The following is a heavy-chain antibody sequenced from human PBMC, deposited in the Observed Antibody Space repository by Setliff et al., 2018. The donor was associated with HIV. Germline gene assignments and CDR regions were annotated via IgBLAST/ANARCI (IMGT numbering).Heavy chain of an antibody. Sequence: SVKVSCKASGGTFNNYAINWVRQAPGQGLEWMGGIIPMFGTPNYAQKFQGRVTITADESTGTAYMELSSLRSEDAAVYYCARSRTSSGYYGVTGYGMDVWGQGTTVTVSS. CDR1: GGTFNNYA. D-gene: IGHD3-22*01. CDR2: IIPMFGTP. J-gene: IGHJ6*02. V-gene: IGHV1-69*13. CDR3: ARSRTSSGYYGVTGYGMDV.